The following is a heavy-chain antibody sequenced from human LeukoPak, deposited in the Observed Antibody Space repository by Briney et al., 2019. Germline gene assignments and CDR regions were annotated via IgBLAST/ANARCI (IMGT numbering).Heavy chain of an antibody. V-gene: IGHV4-34*01. CDR2: INHSGST. J-gene: IGHJ6*03. CDR1: GGSLSGYY. D-gene: IGHD6-19*01. Sequence: SETLSLTCAVYGGSLSGYYWSWIRQPPGKGLEWIGEINHSGSTNYNPSLKSRVTISVDTSKNQFSLKLSSVTAADTAVYYCARHAEQWLVDYYYYYMDVWGKGTTVTISS. CDR3: ARHAEQWLVDYYYYYMDV.